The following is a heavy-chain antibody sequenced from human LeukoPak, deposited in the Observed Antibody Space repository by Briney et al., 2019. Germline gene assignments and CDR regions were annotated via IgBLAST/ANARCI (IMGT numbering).Heavy chain of an antibody. J-gene: IGHJ4*02. D-gene: IGHD5-24*01. Sequence: PSETLSLTCTVSGGSISSSSYYWGWIRQPPGKGLEWIGGIYYGGRTYYNPSLKSRVTISVDTSKNQFSLKLSSVTAADTAVYYCARVETATILVFDYWGQGTLVTASS. CDR2: IYYGGRT. V-gene: IGHV4-39*01. CDR1: GGSISSSSYY. CDR3: ARVETATILVFDY.